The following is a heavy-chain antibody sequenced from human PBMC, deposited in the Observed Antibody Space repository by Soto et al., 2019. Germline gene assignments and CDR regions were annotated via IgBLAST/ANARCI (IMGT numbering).Heavy chain of an antibody. CDR2: INGGDANT. CDR1: GYTFTSNA. V-gene: IGHV1-3*01. Sequence: SVNGACKASGYTFTSNAIHWMRQAPGQRLEWMGWINGGDANTQYSQNFQGRVTLSRDTSATTAYMELRSLRSEDTAVYYCARGFDGSSDYWGHGTLVTAS. CDR3: ARGFDGSSDY. J-gene: IGHJ4*01. D-gene: IGHD3-10*01.